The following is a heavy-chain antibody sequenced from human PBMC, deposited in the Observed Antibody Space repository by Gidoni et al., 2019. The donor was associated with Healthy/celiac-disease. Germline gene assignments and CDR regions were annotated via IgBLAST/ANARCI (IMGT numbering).Heavy chain of an antibody. J-gene: IGHJ4*02. D-gene: IGHD3-16*02. CDR2: IIPIFGTA. V-gene: IGHV1-69*06. CDR3: ARGAEGLGELSPNYFDY. CDR1: GGTFSSYA. Sequence: VQLVQSGAEVKKPGSSVKVSCKASGGTFSSYAISWVRQAPGQGLEWMGGIIPIFGTANYAQKFQGRVTITADKSTSTAYMELSSLRSEDTAVYYCARGAEGLGELSPNYFDYWGQGTLVTVSS.